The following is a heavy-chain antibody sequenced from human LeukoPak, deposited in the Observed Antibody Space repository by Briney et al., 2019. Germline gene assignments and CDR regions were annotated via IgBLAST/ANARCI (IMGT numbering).Heavy chain of an antibody. CDR3: ARDSPGYSSGWYTAEYFQH. D-gene: IGHD6-19*01. J-gene: IGHJ1*01. CDR2: IWYDGSNK. CDR1: GFTFSSYG. V-gene: IGHV3-33*08. Sequence: PGGSLRLSCAASGFTFSSYGMHWVRQAPGKGLEWVAVIWYDGSNKYYADSVKGRFTISRDNSKNTLYLQMNSLRAEDTAVYYCARDSPGYSSGWYTAEYFQHWGQGTLVTVSS.